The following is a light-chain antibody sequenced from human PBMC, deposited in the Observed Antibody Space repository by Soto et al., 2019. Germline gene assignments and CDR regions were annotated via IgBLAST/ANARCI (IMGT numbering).Light chain of an antibody. Sequence: EIVITQSPSTLSVSPGERATLSCRASQSISRNLAWYQQKPGQAPRLLLYGASTGATGLPDRFSGRGSGTEFTLTISSLQSEDFAVYYCHQYNNWPGTFGQGPRWIS. CDR1: QSISRN. V-gene: IGKV3-15*01. J-gene: IGKJ1*01. CDR2: GAS. CDR3: HQYNNWPGT.